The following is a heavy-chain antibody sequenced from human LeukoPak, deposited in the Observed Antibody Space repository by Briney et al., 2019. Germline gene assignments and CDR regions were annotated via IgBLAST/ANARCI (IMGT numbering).Heavy chain of an antibody. CDR3: ARGGHYDFWSGPPDF. D-gene: IGHD3-3*01. CDR1: GYTFTSYG. Sequence: GASVEVSCKASGYTFTSYGISWVRQAPGQGLEWMGWISAYNGNTNYAQKLQGRVTMTTDTSTSTAYMELKSLRSDDTAVYYCARGGHYDFWSGPPDFWGQGTLVTVSS. CDR2: ISAYNGNT. J-gene: IGHJ4*02. V-gene: IGHV1-18*01.